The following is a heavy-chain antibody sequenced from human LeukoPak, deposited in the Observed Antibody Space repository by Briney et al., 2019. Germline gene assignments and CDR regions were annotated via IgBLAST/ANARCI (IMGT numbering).Heavy chain of an antibody. CDR2: IYYSGST. CDR1: GGSISGYY. CDR3: AAESERWLLRS. Sequence: SETLSLTCIVSGGSISGYYWSWIRQPPGKGLEWIGSIYYSGSTDYNPSLKSRVIISVDTSKNQFSLSLISVTAAGTAVYYCAAESERWLLRSWGQGTLVTVSS. D-gene: IGHD6-19*01. J-gene: IGHJ4*02. V-gene: IGHV4-59*01.